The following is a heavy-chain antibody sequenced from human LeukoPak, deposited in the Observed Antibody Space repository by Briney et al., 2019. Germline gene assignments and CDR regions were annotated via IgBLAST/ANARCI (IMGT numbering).Heavy chain of an antibody. CDR1: GGSINSYY. CDR2: IYYSGST. CDR3: ARVDIVVAPAASYFDY. Sequence: SETLSLTCTVSGGSINSYYWSWIRLHPGKGLEWIGYIYYSGSTYYNPSLKSRVTISVDMSKNQFSLKLSSVTAADTAVYYCARVDIVVAPAASYFDYWGQGTLVTVSS. D-gene: IGHD2-2*01. V-gene: IGHV4-59*06. J-gene: IGHJ4*02.